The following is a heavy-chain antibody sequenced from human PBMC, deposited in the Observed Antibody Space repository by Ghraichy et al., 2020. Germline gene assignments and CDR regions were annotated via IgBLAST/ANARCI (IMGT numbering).Heavy chain of an antibody. J-gene: IGHJ6*02. Sequence: GGSLRLSCAASGFTFSSYGMHWVRQAPGKGLEWVAVIWYDGSNKYYADSVKGRFTISRDNSKNTLYLQMNSLRAEDTAVYYCARDGLYCSSTSCYSLYYYYGMDVWGQGTTVTVSS. CDR1: GFTFSSYG. CDR2: IWYDGSNK. D-gene: IGHD2-2*01. V-gene: IGHV3-33*01. CDR3: ARDGLYCSSTSCYSLYYYYGMDV.